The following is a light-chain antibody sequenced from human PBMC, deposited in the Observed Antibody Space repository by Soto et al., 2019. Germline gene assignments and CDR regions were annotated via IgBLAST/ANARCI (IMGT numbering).Light chain of an antibody. J-gene: IGLJ1*01. CDR3: AAWDDSLSGYV. CDR2: SNN. Sequence: QSVLTQPPSPSGTPGQRVTISCSGSSSNIGSNTVNWYQQLPGTAPKLLIYSNNQRPSGVPDRFSGSKSGTSASLATSGLQSEDEADYYCAAWDDSLSGYVFGTGTKVTVL. CDR1: SSNIGSNT. V-gene: IGLV1-44*01.